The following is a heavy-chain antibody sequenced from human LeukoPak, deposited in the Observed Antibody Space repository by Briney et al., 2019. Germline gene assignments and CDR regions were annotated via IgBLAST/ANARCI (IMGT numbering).Heavy chain of an antibody. Sequence: GGSLRLSCAASGFIFSSYWMHWVRQAPGKGLMWVSRVNTDGSITSYADAVKGRFTISRHNAHNTVYLQMNSLRAEDTAVYYCTRGGEGRLDPWGQGTLVTVSS. D-gene: IGHD3-10*01. CDR3: TRGGEGRLDP. V-gene: IGHV3-74*01. CDR2: VNTDGSIT. CDR1: GFIFSSYW. J-gene: IGHJ5*02.